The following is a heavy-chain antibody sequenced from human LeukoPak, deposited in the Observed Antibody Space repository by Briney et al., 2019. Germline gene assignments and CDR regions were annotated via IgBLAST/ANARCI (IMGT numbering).Heavy chain of an antibody. CDR2: ISGRGGST. J-gene: IGHJ4*02. CDR1: GFTFSSYA. Sequence: PGGSLRLSCAASGFTFSSYAMSWVRQAPGKGLEWVSAISGRGGSTYYADSVKGRFTISRDNSKNTLYLQMNSLRAEDTAVYYCAKGTFGELSLFDYWGQGTLVTVSS. CDR3: AKGTFGELSLFDY. V-gene: IGHV3-23*01. D-gene: IGHD3-10*01.